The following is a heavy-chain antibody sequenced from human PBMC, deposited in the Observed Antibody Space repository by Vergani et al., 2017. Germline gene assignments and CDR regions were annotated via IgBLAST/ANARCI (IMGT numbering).Heavy chain of an antibody. CDR2: ISSDGSKK. CDR1: GLMFNYYG. V-gene: IGHV3-30*18. J-gene: IGHJ4*02. Sequence: QVQLVESGGGVVQPGRSLRLSCEASGLMFNYYGMHWVRQAPGKGLEWVAVISSDGSKKHYSDSVKGRFTISRDNSKNTLYLQMKSLRPEDTAVYYCAKEGGGYCSGGTCYPEYWGQGTLVIVSS. D-gene: IGHD2-15*01. CDR3: AKEGGGYCSGGTCYPEY.